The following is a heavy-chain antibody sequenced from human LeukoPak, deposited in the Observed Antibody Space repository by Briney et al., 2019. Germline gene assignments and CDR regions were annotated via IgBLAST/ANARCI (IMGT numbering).Heavy chain of an antibody. CDR1: GGSISSYY. CDR3: ARGPTYYYDSSGYSWYFDL. D-gene: IGHD3-22*01. CDR2: IYYSRST. V-gene: IGHV4-59*01. Sequence: SETLSLTCTVSGGSISSYYWSWIRQPPGKGLEWIGYIYYSRSTNYNPSLKSRVTISVDTSKNQFSLKLSSVTAADTAVYYCARGPTYYYDSSGYSWYFDLWGRGTLVTVSS. J-gene: IGHJ2*01.